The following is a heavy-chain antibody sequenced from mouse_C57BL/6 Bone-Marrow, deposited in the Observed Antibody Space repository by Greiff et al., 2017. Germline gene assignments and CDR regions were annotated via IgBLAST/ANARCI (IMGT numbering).Heavy chain of an antibody. D-gene: IGHD1-1*01. CDR2: IYPRSGNT. CDR3: ARRVFYYGSSTGYFDV. CDR1: GYTFTSYG. V-gene: IGHV1-81*01. J-gene: IGHJ1*03. Sequence: LQESGAELARPGASVKLSCKASGYTFTSYGISWVKQRTGQGLEWIGEIYPRSGNTYYNEKFKGKATLTADKSSSTAYMELRSLTSEDSAVYFCARRVFYYGSSTGYFDVWGTGTTVTVSS.